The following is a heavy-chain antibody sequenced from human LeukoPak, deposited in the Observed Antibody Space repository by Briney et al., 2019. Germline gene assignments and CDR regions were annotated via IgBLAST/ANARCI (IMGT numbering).Heavy chain of an antibody. Sequence: GGSLRLSCAASGXAFNFYAMSWIRQAPGKGLQWLSTVNANAINTYYADSVRGRFTISRDNSRNILYLQLNNLRAEDTAIYYCAKPISGGLAVSGDWFDPWGQGTLVTVSS. V-gene: IGHV3-23*01. J-gene: IGHJ5*02. CDR2: VNANAINT. CDR1: GXAFNFYA. CDR3: AKPISGGLAVSGDWFDP. D-gene: IGHD6-19*01.